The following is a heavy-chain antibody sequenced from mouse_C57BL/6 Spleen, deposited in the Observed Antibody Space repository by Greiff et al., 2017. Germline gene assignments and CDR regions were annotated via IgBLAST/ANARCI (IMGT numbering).Heavy chain of an antibody. CDR1: GFTFSSYA. CDR2: ISDGGSYT. J-gene: IGHJ2*01. CDR3: ARDRGGYGNSHFDY. Sequence: DVMLVESGGGLVKPGGSLKLSCAASGFTFSSYAMSWVRQTPEKRLEWVATISDGGSYTYYPDNVKGRFTISRDNAKNNLYLQMSHLKSEDTAMYYCARDRGGYGNSHFDYWGQGTTLTVSS. D-gene: IGHD2-10*02. V-gene: IGHV5-4*01.